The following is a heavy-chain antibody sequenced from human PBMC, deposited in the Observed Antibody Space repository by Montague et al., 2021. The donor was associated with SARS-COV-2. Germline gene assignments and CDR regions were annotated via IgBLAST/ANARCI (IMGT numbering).Heavy chain of an antibody. Sequence: SETLSLTCAVYGGSFNDYCWSWIRQPRGKRLEWIGQINHSLSTNYNPSLKSQVTISVNTSKNQFSLKLRSMTAADTAVSDAARGRVGTTMILVVIGYSYYFDYWGQGTLVTVSS. V-gene: IGHV4-34*01. D-gene: IGHD3-22*01. CDR2: INHSLST. CDR3: ARGRVGTTMILVVIGYSYYFDY. J-gene: IGHJ4*02. CDR1: GGSFNDYC.